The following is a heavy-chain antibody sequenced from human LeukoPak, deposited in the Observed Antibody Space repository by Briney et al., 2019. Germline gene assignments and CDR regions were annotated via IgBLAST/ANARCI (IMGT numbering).Heavy chain of an antibody. D-gene: IGHD4-17*01. J-gene: IGHJ4*02. CDR3: ARGRSYEYGDYDF. V-gene: IGHV4-39*01. Sequence: SETLSLTCTVSGGSISSSSYYWGWIRQPPGKGLEWIGSIYYSGNTYYNPSLRSRVTISVDTSKSQFSLRLSSVTAADTAIYYCARGRSYEYGDYDFWSQGTLATVSS. CDR1: GGSISSSSYY. CDR2: IYYSGNT.